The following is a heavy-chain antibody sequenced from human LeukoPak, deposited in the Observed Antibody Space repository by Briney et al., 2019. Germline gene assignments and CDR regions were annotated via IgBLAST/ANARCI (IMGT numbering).Heavy chain of an antibody. J-gene: IGHJ4*02. Sequence: PGGSLRLSCAASGFTFSSYAMSWVRQAPGKGLEWVSTISGNGDYTYYADSVKGRLTISRDNSKNTLYLQMNSLRADDTAVYYCAIRGVAAVASFDYWGRGTLVSVSS. CDR2: ISGNGDYT. D-gene: IGHD6-13*01. V-gene: IGHV3-23*01. CDR3: AIRGVAAVASFDY. CDR1: GFTFSSYA.